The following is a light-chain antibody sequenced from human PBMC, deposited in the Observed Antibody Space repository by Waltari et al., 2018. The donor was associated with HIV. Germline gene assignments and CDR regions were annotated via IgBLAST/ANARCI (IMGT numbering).Light chain of an antibody. V-gene: IGKV1-8*01. CDR3: QHYYSVPPT. CDR1: RDVRTS. CDR2: GAS. J-gene: IGKJ1*01. Sequence: IRLTQSPSSLSASIGDKISLTWLASRDVRTSSPWYRQKPGCGPNLLLYGASPLQTGLPARFTGRGSGTIFTLTISDLQSEDCALYYCQHYYSVPPTFGQGTSV.